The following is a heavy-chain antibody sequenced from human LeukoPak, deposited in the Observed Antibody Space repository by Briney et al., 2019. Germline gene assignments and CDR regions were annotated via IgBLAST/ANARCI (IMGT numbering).Heavy chain of an antibody. V-gene: IGHV3-23*01. Sequence: PGGSLRRSCAASGFTFSSHGMSWVRQAPGKGLEWVSGISGGGDNPYYADPVKGRFTISRDNSKTTVYLQMNSLRAEDTAVYYCAKDRRTLDAFDIWGQGTMVTVSS. J-gene: IGHJ3*02. CDR2: ISGGGDNP. CDR3: AKDRRTLDAFDI. CDR1: GFTFSSHG. D-gene: IGHD2-15*01.